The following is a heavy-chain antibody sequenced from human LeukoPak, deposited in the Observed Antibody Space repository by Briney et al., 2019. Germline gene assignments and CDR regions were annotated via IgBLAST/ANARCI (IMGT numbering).Heavy chain of an antibody. Sequence: QXPGXGLXXXGWISAYNGNTNYAQKLQGRVTMTTDTSTSTAYMELRSLRSDDTAVYYCAAHRGGGYDFLFDYWGQGTLVTVSS. D-gene: IGHD5-12*01. CDR3: AAHRGGGYDFLFDY. J-gene: IGHJ4*02. CDR2: ISAYNGNT. V-gene: IGHV1-18*01.